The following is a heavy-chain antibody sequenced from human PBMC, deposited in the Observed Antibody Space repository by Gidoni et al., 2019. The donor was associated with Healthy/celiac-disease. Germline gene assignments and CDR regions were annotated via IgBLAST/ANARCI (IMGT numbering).Heavy chain of an antibody. D-gene: IGHD1-7*01. CDR1: GGSISSYY. V-gene: IGHV4-59*01. CDR2: IYYSGST. Sequence: QVQLQESGPGLVKPSETLSLTCTVSGGSISSYYWSWIRQPPGKGLEWIVYIYYSGSTNYNPALKRRVTISVDKSKNQFSLKLSSVNAADTAVYYCARARAMRGENYDSEYYYGMDVWGQGTTGTVSS. CDR3: ARARAMRGENYDSEYYYGMDV. J-gene: IGHJ6*02.